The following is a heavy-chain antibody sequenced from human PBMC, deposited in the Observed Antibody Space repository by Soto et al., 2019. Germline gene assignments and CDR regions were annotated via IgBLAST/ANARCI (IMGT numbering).Heavy chain of an antibody. V-gene: IGHV3-30-3*01. CDR2: ISYDGSNK. CDR3: ARDGSDRWNSYYGLDV. CDR1: GFTFSSYA. Sequence: GGSLRLSCAASGFTFSSYAMDWVRQAPGKGLEWVAVISYDGSNKQYTDPVKGRFTISRDNSKNTLYLQMNSLRIDDTAVYYCARDGSDRWNSYYGLDVWGQGTTVTVSS. D-gene: IGHD1-1*01. J-gene: IGHJ6*02.